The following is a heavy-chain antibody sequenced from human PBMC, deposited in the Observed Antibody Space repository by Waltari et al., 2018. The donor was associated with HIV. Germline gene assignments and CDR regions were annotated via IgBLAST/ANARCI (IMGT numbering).Heavy chain of an antibody. CDR2: ISGSGAHT. CDR1: GVPFSSAA. V-gene: IGHV3-23*04. Sequence: EVKLVQSGGGWVRPGGYLRLSCTASGVPFSSAALSWVRQPPGKGLQWVSTISGSGAHTYYAGSAKGRCTISRDNSENTLFLQMTRLRVEDTARYFCAKDFDTSGLPYVVIDSWGQGTLVTVSS. CDR3: AKDFDTSGLPYVVIDS. J-gene: IGHJ4*02. D-gene: IGHD3-22*01.